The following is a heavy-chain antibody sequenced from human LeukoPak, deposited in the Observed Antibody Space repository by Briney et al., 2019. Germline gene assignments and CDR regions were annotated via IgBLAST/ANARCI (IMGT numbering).Heavy chain of an antibody. CDR2: ISSSGSTI. Sequence: GGSLRLSCAGSGFTFSSYSMNWVRQAPGKGLEWLSYISSSGSTIYYADSVKGRFTISRDNAKNSLYLQMNSLRAEDTAVYYCAELGITMIGGVWGKGTTVTVSS. CDR3: AELGITMIGGV. D-gene: IGHD3-10*02. CDR1: GFTFSSYS. V-gene: IGHV3-48*04. J-gene: IGHJ6*04.